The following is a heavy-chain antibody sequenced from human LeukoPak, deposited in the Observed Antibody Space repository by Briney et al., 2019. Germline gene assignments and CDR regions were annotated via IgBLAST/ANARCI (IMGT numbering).Heavy chain of an antibody. CDR2: ITPIFGTA. D-gene: IGHD3-10*01. CDR1: GGTFSSYT. V-gene: IGHV1-69*13. Sequence: SVMVSCKASGGTFSSYTISWVRQAPGQGLEWMGGITPIFGTANYAQKFQGRVTITADESTSTAYMELNSLRSEDTAMYYCARLMDYYASGTYGRYAMDVWGKGTTVTVTS. J-gene: IGHJ6*04. CDR3: ARLMDYYASGTYGRYAMDV.